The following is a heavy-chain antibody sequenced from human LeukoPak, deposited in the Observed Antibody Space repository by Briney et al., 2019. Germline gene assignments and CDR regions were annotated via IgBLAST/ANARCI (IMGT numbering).Heavy chain of an antibody. CDR1: GFTFSSYA. CDR3: ARDGSGSPAQRYYYYMDV. CDR2: ISGSGGST. V-gene: IGHV3-23*01. J-gene: IGHJ6*03. D-gene: IGHD3-10*01. Sequence: GGSLRLSCAASGFTFSSYAMSWVRQAPGKGLEWVSAISGSGGSTYYADSVKGRFTISRDNSKNTLYLQMNSLRAEDTAVYYCARDGSGSPAQRYYYYMDVWGKGTTVTVSS.